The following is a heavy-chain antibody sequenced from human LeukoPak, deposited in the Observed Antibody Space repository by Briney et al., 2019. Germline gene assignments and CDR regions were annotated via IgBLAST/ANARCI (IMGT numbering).Heavy chain of an antibody. CDR2: IYYSGST. CDR1: GGSINTPNYY. Sequence: SETLSLTCTVSGGSINTPNYYWGWIRQPPGKGLEWIGSIYYSGSTYYNPSLKSRVTISVDTSKNQFSLKLSSVTAADTAVYYCARHRVGANYFDYWGQGTLVTVSS. D-gene: IGHD1-26*01. CDR3: ARHRVGANYFDY. J-gene: IGHJ4*02. V-gene: IGHV4-39*01.